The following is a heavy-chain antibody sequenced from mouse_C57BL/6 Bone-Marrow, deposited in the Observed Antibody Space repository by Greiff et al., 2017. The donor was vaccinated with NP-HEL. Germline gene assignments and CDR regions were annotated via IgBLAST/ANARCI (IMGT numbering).Heavy chain of an antibody. CDR2: IDPENGDT. Sequence: VQLQQSGAELVRPGASVKLSCTASGFNIKDDYMHWVKQRPEQGLEWIGWIDPENGDTEYASKFQGKATITADTSSNTAYLQLSSLTSGDTSVYYCTTGALYAMDYGGKGTSVTVSS. V-gene: IGHV14-4*01. CDR1: GFNIKDDY. J-gene: IGHJ4*01. CDR3: TTGALYAMDY.